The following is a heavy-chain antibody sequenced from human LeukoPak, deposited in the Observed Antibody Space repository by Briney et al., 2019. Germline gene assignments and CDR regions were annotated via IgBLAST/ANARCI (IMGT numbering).Heavy chain of an antibody. J-gene: IGHJ4*02. D-gene: IGHD5-12*01. V-gene: IGHV3-23*01. CDR1: GFTFSSYA. CDR3: AKLVVGYSGYDYVPFDY. Sequence: GGSLRLSCAASGFTFSSYAMSWVRQAPGKGLEWVSAISGSGGSTYYADSVKGRFTISRDNSKNTLYLQMNSLRAEDTAVYYCAKLVVGYSGYDYVPFDYWGQGTLVTVSS. CDR2: ISGSGGST.